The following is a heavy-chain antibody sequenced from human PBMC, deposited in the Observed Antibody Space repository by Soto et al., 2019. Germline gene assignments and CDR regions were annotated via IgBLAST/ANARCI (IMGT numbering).Heavy chain of an antibody. CDR3: ARVERGTATTVVDAFDI. CDR1: GGSVNSGNYY. CDR2: MSHSGGT. Sequence: QVQLQQWGAGLLKPSETLSLTCAVFGGSVNSGNYYWSWIRQPPGKGLEWIGEMSHSGGTHFNPSLKSRVTISVDTSKNQFSPKMSSVTAADTALYDCARVERGTATTVVDAFDIWGPVKMVTVSS. V-gene: IGHV4-34*01. D-gene: IGHD1-1*01. J-gene: IGHJ3*02.